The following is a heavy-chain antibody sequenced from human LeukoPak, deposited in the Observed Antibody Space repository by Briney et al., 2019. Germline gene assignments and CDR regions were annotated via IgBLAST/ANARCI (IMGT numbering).Heavy chain of an antibody. CDR1: GFTFSSYA. Sequence: GGSLRLSCAASGFTFSSYAMHWVRQAPGKGLEEVAVISYDGSNKYYEASVTGRFTISRDNSKNTLYLQMNSLRAEDTAVYYCARAGAVIAAAVDYWGQGTLVTVSS. CDR2: ISYDGSNK. V-gene: IGHV3-30*04. D-gene: IGHD6-13*01. CDR3: ARAGAVIAAAVDY. J-gene: IGHJ4*02.